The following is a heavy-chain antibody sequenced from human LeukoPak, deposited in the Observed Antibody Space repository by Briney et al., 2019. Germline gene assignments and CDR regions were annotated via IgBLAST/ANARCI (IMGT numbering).Heavy chain of an antibody. Sequence: SETLSLTCGVSGGSISNTNWWTWVRQPPGKGLEWIGEIYHSGSTNYNPSLKSRVTISVDKSKNQFSLKLSSVTAADTAVYYCARTSRINMVLDPWGQGTLSPSPQ. CDR3: ARTSRINMVLDP. CDR2: IYHSGST. J-gene: IGHJ5*02. D-gene: IGHD3-10*01. V-gene: IGHV4/OR15-8*01. CDR1: GGSISNTNW.